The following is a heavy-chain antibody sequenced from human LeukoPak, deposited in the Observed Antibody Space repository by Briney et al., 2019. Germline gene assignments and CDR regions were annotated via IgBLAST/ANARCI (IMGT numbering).Heavy chain of an antibody. D-gene: IGHD6-6*01. Sequence: GGSLRLSCAASGFTFCSYGMHWVRQAPGKGLEWVAVIWYDGSNKYYADSVKGRFTISRDNSKNTLYLQMNSLRAEDTAVYYCAKDRVSSVFDYWGQGTLVTVSS. V-gene: IGHV3-33*06. CDR2: IWYDGSNK. J-gene: IGHJ4*02. CDR3: AKDRVSSVFDY. CDR1: GFTFCSYG.